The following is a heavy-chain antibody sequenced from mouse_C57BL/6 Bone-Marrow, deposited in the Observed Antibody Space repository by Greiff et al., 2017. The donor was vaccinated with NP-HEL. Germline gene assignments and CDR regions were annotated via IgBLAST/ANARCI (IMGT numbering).Heavy chain of an antibody. CDR2: IDPENGDT. V-gene: IGHV14-4*01. CDR1: GFNIKDDY. CDR3: TTKDAMDY. Sequence: EVQLVASGAELVRPGASVKLSCTASGFNIKDDYMHWVKQRPEQGLEWIGWIDPENGDTEYASKFQGKATITADTSSNTAYLQLSSLTSEDTAVYYCTTKDAMDYWGQGTSVTVSS. J-gene: IGHJ4*01.